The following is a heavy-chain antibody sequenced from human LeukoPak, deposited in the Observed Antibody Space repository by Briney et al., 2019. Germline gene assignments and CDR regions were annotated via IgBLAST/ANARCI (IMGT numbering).Heavy chain of an antibody. CDR3: AREGIAAAGNPGDYFDY. V-gene: IGHV3-30*04. CDR1: GFTFSSYA. D-gene: IGHD6-13*01. CDR2: ISYDGSNK. Sequence: QAGGSLRLSCAASGFTFSSYAMHWVRQAPGKGLEWVAVISYDGSNKYYADSVKGRFTISRDNSKNTLYLQMNSLRAEDTAVYYCAREGIAAAGNPGDYFDYWGQGTLVTVSS. J-gene: IGHJ4*02.